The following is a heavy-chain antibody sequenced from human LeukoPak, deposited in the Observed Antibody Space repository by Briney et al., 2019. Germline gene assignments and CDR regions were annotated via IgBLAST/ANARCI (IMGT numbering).Heavy chain of an antibody. CDR2: FDPEDGET. Sequence: ASVKVSCKVSGYTLTESSMHWVRQAPGKGLEWMGGFDPEDGETIYAQKFQGRVTMTEDTSTDTAYMELSSLRSEDTAVYYCATFFYTSWYRPLIVDYWGQGTLVTVSS. D-gene: IGHD6-13*01. CDR3: ATFFYTSWYRPLIVDY. J-gene: IGHJ4*02. V-gene: IGHV1-24*01. CDR1: GYTLTESS.